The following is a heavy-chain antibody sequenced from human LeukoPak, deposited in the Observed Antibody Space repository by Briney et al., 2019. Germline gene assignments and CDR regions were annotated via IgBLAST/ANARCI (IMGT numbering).Heavy chain of an antibody. J-gene: IGHJ1*01. CDR2: IYTSGST. D-gene: IGHD4-23*01. V-gene: IGHV4-4*07. CDR3: ARGTTVVTHRTEYFQH. Sequence: SETLSLTCTVSGGSISSYYWSWIRQPAGKGLEWIGRIYTSGSTNYNPSLKSRVTMSVDTSKNQFSLKLSSVTAADTAVYYCARGTTVVTHRTEYFQHWGQGTLVTVSS. CDR1: GGSISSYY.